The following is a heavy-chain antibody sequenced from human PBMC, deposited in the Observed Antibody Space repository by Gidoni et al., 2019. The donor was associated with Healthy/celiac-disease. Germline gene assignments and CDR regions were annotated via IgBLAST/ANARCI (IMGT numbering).Heavy chain of an antibody. CDR2: ISYDGSNK. CDR1: GFTFSSYG. D-gene: IGHD6-13*01. Sequence: QVQLVESGGGVVQHGRSLRLPCAASGFTFSSYGMHWVRQAPGKGLEWVAVISYDGSNKYYADSVKGRFTISRDNSKNTLYLQMNSLRAEDTAVYYCAKLLAAAGTADDYWGQGTLVTVSS. CDR3: AKLLAAAGTADDY. J-gene: IGHJ4*02. V-gene: IGHV3-30*18.